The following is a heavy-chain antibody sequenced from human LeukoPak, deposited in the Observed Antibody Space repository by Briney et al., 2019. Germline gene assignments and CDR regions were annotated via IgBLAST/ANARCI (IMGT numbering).Heavy chain of an antibody. J-gene: IGHJ4*02. CDR3: AKGPSQWLNNDY. CDR2: ISGSGGST. V-gene: IGHV3-23*01. CDR1: GFTFSSYA. Sequence: SLRLSCAASGFTFSSYAMSWVRQAPGKGLEWVSAISGSGGSTYYADSVKGRFTISRDNSKNTLYLQMNSLRAEDTAVYYCAKGPSQWLNNDYWGQGTLVTVSS. D-gene: IGHD6-19*01.